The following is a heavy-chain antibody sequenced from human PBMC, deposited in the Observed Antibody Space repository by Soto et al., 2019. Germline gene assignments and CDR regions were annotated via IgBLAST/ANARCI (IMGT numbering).Heavy chain of an antibody. CDR3: ARYCSGGSCYSAYYGMDV. CDR2: INPNSGGT. J-gene: IGHJ6*02. D-gene: IGHD2-15*01. V-gene: IGHV1-2*02. Sequence: QVQLVQSGAEVKKPGASVKVSCKASGYTFTGYYMHWVRQAPGQGLEGMGWINPNSGGTNYAQKFQGRVTMTRDTSISTAYMELSRLRSDDTAVYYCARYCSGGSCYSAYYGMDVWGQGTTVTVSS. CDR1: GYTFTGYY.